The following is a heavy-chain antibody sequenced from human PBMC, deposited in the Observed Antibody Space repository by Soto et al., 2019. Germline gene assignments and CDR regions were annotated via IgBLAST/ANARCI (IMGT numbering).Heavy chain of an antibody. CDR1: GYTFTNYW. D-gene: IGHD3-16*01. J-gene: IGHJ4*02. Sequence: GESLKISCKAIGYTFTNYWIGWVRQTPGKGLEWMGIIFPGDSDTRYNPSFEGQVTVSADESVSTAYLQWNALKASDTAMYYCVRPNFGALTHFDFWGQGTLVTVSS. CDR3: VRPNFGALTHFDF. CDR2: IFPGDSDT. V-gene: IGHV5-51*01.